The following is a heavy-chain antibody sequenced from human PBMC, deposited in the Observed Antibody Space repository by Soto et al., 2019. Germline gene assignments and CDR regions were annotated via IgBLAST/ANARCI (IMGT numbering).Heavy chain of an antibody. D-gene: IGHD1-26*01. Sequence: EVQLLESGGGLVQPGGSLRLSCAASGFTFSSYAMRWVRQAPVKGLEWVPAMSGSGGSTYYADSVKGRFTISRDNSKNTLYLQMNSLRAEDTAVYYCARRGSGSYYDYWGQGTLVTVSS. V-gene: IGHV3-23*01. CDR2: MSGSGGST. J-gene: IGHJ4*02. CDR3: ARRGSGSYYDY. CDR1: GFTFSSYA.